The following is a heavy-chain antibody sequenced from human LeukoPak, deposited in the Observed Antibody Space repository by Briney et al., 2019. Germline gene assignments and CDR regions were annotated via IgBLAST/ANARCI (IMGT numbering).Heavy chain of an antibody. CDR3: ASKAEAVAGNHLDYYYYYMDV. CDR2: IIPIFGTA. V-gene: IGHV1-69*05. Sequence: GASVKVSCKASGGTFSSYAISWVRQAPGQGLEWMGGIIPIFGTANYAQKFQGRVTITTDESTSTAYMELSSLRSEDTAVYYCASKAEAVAGNHLDYYYYYMDVWGKGTTVTVSS. J-gene: IGHJ6*03. D-gene: IGHD6-19*01. CDR1: GGTFSSYA.